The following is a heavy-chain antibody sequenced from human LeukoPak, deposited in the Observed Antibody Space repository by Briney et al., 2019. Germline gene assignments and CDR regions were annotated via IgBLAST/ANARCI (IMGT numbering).Heavy chain of an antibody. V-gene: IGHV4-38-2*02. J-gene: IGHJ4*02. CDR3: AREAYCGGDCYSGFDY. CDR2: IYHSGST. D-gene: IGHD2-21*02. Sequence: SETLSLTCNVSGYSISSGYYWGWIRQPPGKGLQWIGTIYHSGSTYYNPSLKSRVTISVDTSKNQFSLKLSSVTAADTAVYYCAREAYCGGDCYSGFDYWGQGTLVTVSS. CDR1: GYSISSGYY.